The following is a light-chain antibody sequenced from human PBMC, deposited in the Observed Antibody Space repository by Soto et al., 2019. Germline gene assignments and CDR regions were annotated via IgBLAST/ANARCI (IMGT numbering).Light chain of an antibody. CDR2: GAS. V-gene: IGKV3-15*01. Sequence: RVMTQYPDTLSLSPGERATLSCRASQSVSTNVAWYQQKPGQAPRLLIYGASTRATDIPARFSGSGSGTDFTLTISSLQSEDFAVYYCQQYNNWPPWTFGQGTKVEVK. CDR1: QSVSTN. J-gene: IGKJ1*01. CDR3: QQYNNWPPWT.